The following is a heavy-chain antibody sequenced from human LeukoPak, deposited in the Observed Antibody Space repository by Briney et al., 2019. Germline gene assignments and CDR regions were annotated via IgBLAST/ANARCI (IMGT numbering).Heavy chain of an antibody. V-gene: IGHV4-34*01. CDR1: GFTFSSYE. D-gene: IGHD2-15*01. CDR3: VRGVRSWGRKVLDF. J-gene: IGHJ4*02. CDR2: INHSGGS. Sequence: GSLRLSCAASGFTFSSYEMNWIRQSPGKGLEWIAEINHSGGSKYNPSLKSRVAISVDTSKNQFSLRLTSVTAADTAVYYCVRGVRSWGRKVLDFWGQGTLVTVSS.